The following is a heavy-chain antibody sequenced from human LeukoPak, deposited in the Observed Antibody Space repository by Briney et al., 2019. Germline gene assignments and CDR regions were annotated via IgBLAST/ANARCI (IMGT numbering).Heavy chain of an antibody. CDR1: GFTVSSNY. J-gene: IGHJ5*02. Sequence: GGSLRLSCAASGFTVSSNYMSWVRQARGKGLEWVSVIYSGGSTYYADSVKGRFTISRDNSKNTLYLQMNSLRAEDTAVYYCARDLWVGYCSSTSCTNPTWGQGTLVTVSS. CDR3: ARDLWVGYCSSTSCTNPT. V-gene: IGHV3-66*01. D-gene: IGHD2-2*01. CDR2: IYSGGST.